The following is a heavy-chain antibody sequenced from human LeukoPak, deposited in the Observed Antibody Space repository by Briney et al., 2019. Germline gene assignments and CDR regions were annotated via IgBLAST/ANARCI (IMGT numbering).Heavy chain of an antibody. Sequence: ASVTVSCKASGYTFTGYYMHWVRQAPGQGLEWMGWINPNSGGTNYAQKFQGRVTMTRDTSISTAYMELSRLRSDDTAVYYCARAEHYYYYMDVWGKGTTVTVSS. J-gene: IGHJ6*03. CDR1: GYTFTGYY. CDR3: ARAEHYYYYMDV. CDR2: INPNSGGT. V-gene: IGHV1-2*02.